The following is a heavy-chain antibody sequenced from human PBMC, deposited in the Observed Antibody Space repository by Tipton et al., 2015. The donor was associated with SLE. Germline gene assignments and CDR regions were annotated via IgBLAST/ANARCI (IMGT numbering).Heavy chain of an antibody. J-gene: IGHJ4*02. D-gene: IGHD3-10*01. CDR1: GDSVSNNSAA. V-gene: IGHV6-1*01. Sequence: PGLVKPSETLSLTCGISGDSVSNNSAAWNWIRQSPSRGLEWLGRTYYKSGWYYDYAIFLEGRLTINPDTSKNQFSLHLRSVTPEDSATYYCARITSLHLDFFDSWGQGTPVTVSS. CDR3: ARITSLHLDFFDS. CDR2: TYYKSGWYY.